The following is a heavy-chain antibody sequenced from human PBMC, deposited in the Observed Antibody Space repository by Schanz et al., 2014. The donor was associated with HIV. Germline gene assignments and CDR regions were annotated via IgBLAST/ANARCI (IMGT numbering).Heavy chain of an antibody. CDR1: GYTFTDYF. CDR3: AREYSTWDRHFDY. V-gene: IGHV1-18*04. Sequence: QVQLVQSGAAVKKPGASVKVSCKASGYTFTDYFVHWGRQAPGQGLEWMGWISAHNGDTNYAQKFQGRITLTTDSPTNTAYLELRSLTSDDTAVYYCAREYSTWDRHFDYWGQGTLVTVSP. J-gene: IGHJ4*02. CDR2: ISAHNGDT. D-gene: IGHD5-18*01.